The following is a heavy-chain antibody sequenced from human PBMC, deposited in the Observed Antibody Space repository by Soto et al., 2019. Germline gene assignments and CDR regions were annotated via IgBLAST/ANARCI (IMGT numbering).Heavy chain of an antibody. CDR2: IYYSGST. D-gene: IGHD6-6*01. Sequence: QVQLQESGPGLVKPSETLSLTCTVSGGSISSYYWSWIRQPPGKGLEWIGYIYYSGSTNYNPSLKCRVTISVDTSKNHFSLKLGSVTAADTAVYYCASTRGYSSSDAFDIWGQGTMVTVSS. CDR3: ASTRGYSSSDAFDI. J-gene: IGHJ3*02. CDR1: GGSISSYY. V-gene: IGHV4-59*01.